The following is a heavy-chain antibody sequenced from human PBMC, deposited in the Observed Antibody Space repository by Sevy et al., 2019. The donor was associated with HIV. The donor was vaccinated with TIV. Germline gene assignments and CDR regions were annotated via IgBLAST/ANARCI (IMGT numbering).Heavy chain of an antibody. Sequence: ASVKVSCKVSGYTFTGYYMHWVRQAPGQGLEWMGWINPNSGGTNYTQKFQGRVTMTRDTSISTAYMELSRLRSDDTAVYYCARESVAREGVRLYYYGKDVWGQGTTVTVSS. CDR2: INPNSGGT. V-gene: IGHV1-2*02. J-gene: IGHJ6*02. CDR3: ARESVAREGVRLYYYGKDV. D-gene: IGHD1-26*01. CDR1: GYTFTGYY.